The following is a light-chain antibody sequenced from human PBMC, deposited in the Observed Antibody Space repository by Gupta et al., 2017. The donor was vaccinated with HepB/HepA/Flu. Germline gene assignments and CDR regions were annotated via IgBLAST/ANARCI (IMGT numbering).Light chain of an antibody. J-gene: IGKJ5*01. Sequence: EIVMTQSPATLSVSPGERATLSCRASQSISANLGWFQQKPGQAPRPLIYDASRRASGVPARFSGSGSGTEFTLTISSRQSEDFAIYYCHQENSWPVTFGQGTHLEIK. CDR1: QSISAN. CDR2: DAS. V-gene: IGKV3-15*01. CDR3: HQENSWPVT.